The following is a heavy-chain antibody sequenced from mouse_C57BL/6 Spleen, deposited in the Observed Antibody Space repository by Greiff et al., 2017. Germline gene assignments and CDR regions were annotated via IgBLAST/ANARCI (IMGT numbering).Heavy chain of an antibody. D-gene: IGHD4-1*01. CDR2: IYPVSGET. V-gene: IGHV1-11*01. CDR1: GYTFTDHI. Sequence: VQLQQSGAELASPGASVTLSCTASGYTFTDHIMNWVKKRPGQGLEWIGRIYPVSGETNYNQKFMGKATFSVDRSSSTVYMVLNSLTSEDPAVYYCALTGTYGYYAMDYWGQGTSVTVSS. CDR3: ALTGTYGYYAMDY. J-gene: IGHJ4*01.